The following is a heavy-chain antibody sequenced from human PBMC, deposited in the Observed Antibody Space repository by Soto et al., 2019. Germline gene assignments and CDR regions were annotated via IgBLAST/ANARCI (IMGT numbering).Heavy chain of an antibody. CDR2: IYYNGYT. CDR1: GGSISGYY. D-gene: IGHD3-3*01. J-gene: IGHJ6*02. CDR3: ARDTSFRITIFGVAHYGMDV. V-gene: IGHV4-59*12. Sequence: SETLSLICSVSGGSISGYYWGWIRQPPGKGLEWIGYIYYNGYTIYSPSLNSRVTISVDTSKNQFSLKLTSVTAADTAMYYCARDTSFRITIFGVAHYGMDVWGQGTTVTVSS.